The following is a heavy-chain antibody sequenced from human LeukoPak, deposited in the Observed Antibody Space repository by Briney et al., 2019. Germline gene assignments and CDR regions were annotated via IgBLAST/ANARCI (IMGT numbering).Heavy chain of an antibody. J-gene: IGHJ4*02. CDR1: GYTFTSYG. Sequence: EASVKVSCKASGYTFTSYGISWVRQAPGQGLEWMGWISAYNGNTNYAQKLQGRVTMTTDTSTSTAYMELRSLRSDDTAVYYCARGAAGGYQLLTNFDYWGQGTLVTVSS. CDR3: ARGAAGGYQLLTNFDY. CDR2: ISAYNGNT. D-gene: IGHD2-2*01. V-gene: IGHV1-18*01.